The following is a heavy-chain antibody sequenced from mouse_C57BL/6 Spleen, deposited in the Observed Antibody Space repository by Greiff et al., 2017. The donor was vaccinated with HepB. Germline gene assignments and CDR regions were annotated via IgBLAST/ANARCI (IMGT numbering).Heavy chain of an antibody. J-gene: IGHJ1*03. Sequence: VQLQQPGAELVMPGASVKLSCKASGYTFTSYWMHWVKQRPGQGLEWIGEIDPSDSYTNYNQKFKGKSTLTVDKSSSTAYMQLSSLTSEDSAVYYCAREGLRPWYFDVWGTGTTVTVSS. CDR1: GYTFTSYW. V-gene: IGHV1-69*01. CDR3: AREGLRPWYFDV. D-gene: IGHD2-4*01. CDR2: IDPSDSYT.